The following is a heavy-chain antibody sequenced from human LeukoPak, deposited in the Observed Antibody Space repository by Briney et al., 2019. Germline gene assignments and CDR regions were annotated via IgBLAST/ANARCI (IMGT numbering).Heavy chain of an antibody. Sequence: SQTLSLTCAISGDSVSSNSAAWNWIRQSPSRGLEWLGRTYYRSKWYNDYAVSVKSRITINPDTSKNQFSLKLSSVTAADTAVYYCASRAACSGGSCYSNAFDIWGQGTMVTVSS. CDR3: ASRAACSGGSCYSNAFDI. CDR1: GDSVSSNSAA. V-gene: IGHV6-1*01. CDR2: TYYRSKWYN. J-gene: IGHJ3*02. D-gene: IGHD2-15*01.